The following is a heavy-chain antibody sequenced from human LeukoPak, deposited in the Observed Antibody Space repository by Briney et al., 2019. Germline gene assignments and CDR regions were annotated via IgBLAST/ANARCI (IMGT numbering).Heavy chain of an antibody. D-gene: IGHD3-10*01. V-gene: IGHV3-23*01. CDR1: GFTFSSYA. CDR2: ISGNGAGT. CDR3: ARAVLLWFGELLSDTFDI. Sequence: GGSLRLSCAASGFTFSSYAMSWVRQAPGKGLEWVSAISGNGAGTYYADSVKGRFTISRDNAKNSLYLQMNSLRAEDTAVYYCARAVLLWFGELLSDTFDIWGQGTMVTVSS. J-gene: IGHJ3*02.